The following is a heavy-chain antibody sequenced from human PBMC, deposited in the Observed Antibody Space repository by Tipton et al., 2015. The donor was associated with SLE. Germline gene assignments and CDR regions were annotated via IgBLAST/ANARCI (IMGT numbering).Heavy chain of an antibody. CDR1: GGSFSSYY. V-gene: IGHV4-34*01. D-gene: IGHD1-7*01. J-gene: IGHJ3*02. Sequence: TLSLTCAVYGGSFSSYYWAWIRQPPGKGLECIGNINYSGTTSYNPSLKGRVTMSVDTSQNQFSLILRSVTAADTAIYYCARWNFVTMTGGFDIWGQGTLFTVSS. CDR3: ARWNFVTMTGGFDI. CDR2: INYSGTT.